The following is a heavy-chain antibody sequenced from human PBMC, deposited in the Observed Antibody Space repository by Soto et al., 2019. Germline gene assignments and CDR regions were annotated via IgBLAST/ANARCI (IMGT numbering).Heavy chain of an antibody. D-gene: IGHD3-16*01. CDR2: VKSKVDGGSI. CDR3: SADLPDWGAYAFDY. V-gene: IGHV3-15*07. CDR1: GFTFNGAW. J-gene: IGHJ4*02. Sequence: EVQLVESGGGLVEPGGSLRLSCAASGFTFNGAWMNWVRQAPGKGLEWVGRVKSKVDGGSIDYAAPVRGRFTISSDDSRNTVDLEMNSLSAEDSAIYYCSADLPDWGAYAFDYWGQGTLVAVSS.